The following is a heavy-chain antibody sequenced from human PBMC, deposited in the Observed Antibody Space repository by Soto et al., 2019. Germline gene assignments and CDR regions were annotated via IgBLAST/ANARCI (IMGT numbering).Heavy chain of an antibody. CDR2: VYDSGST. CDR3: TRGSGDY. Sequence: SETLSLTCTVSGGSIRSYYWSWIRQPPRKGLEWIGYVYDSGSTNYNPSLKSRVTMSLDTSRNQFSLQLKSVTAADTAVYYCTRGSGDYWGQGTLVTVSS. D-gene: IGHD6-25*01. J-gene: IGHJ4*02. CDR1: GGSIRSYY. V-gene: IGHV4-59*01.